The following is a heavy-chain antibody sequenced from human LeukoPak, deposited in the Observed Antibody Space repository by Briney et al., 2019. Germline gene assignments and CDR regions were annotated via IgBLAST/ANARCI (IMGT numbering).Heavy chain of an antibody. D-gene: IGHD1-26*01. J-gene: IGHJ4*02. Sequence: GGSLRLSCAASGFTFSSYGMHWVRQAPGKGLEWVAVIPYDGSNKYYADSVKGRFTISRDNSKNTLYLQMNSLRAEDTAVYYCAKDFSGSPLFDYWGQGTLVTVSS. CDR2: IPYDGSNK. CDR1: GFTFSSYG. V-gene: IGHV3-30*18. CDR3: AKDFSGSPLFDY.